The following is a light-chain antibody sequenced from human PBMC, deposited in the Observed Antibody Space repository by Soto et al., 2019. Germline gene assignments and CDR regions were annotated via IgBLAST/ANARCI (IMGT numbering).Light chain of an antibody. V-gene: IGKV3-20*01. CDR2: GAS. J-gene: IGKJ1*01. CDR1: QSVSGSY. CDR3: QQYVTSPWT. Sequence: EIVLTQSPGTLSLSPGERATLSCRASQSVSGSYLAWYQQKPGQAPRLLIYGASRRATAIPDRFSGSGSGTDFTLTITRLEPEDFAVYYCQQYVTSPWTLGQGTKVEIK.